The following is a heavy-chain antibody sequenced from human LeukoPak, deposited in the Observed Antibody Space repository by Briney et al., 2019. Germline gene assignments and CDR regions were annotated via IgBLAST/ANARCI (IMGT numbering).Heavy chain of an antibody. V-gene: IGHV1-69*05. CDR2: IIPIFGTA. CDR1: GGTLSSYA. D-gene: IGHD6-19*01. CDR3: ARESGWYSSLNHYMDV. J-gene: IGHJ6*03. Sequence: SVKVSCKAPGGTLSSYAISWVRQAPGQGLEWMGGIIPIFGTANYAQKFQGRVTITTDESTSTAYMELSSLRSEDTAVYYCARESGWYSSLNHYMDVWGKGTTVTVSS.